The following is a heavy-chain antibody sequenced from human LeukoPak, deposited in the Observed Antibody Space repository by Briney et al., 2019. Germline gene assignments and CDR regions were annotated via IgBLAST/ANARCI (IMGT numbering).Heavy chain of an antibody. Sequence: GSLRLSCASSGFPFSKYWMLWVRQAPGKGLEGVSRINTDGTVTTYADSVKGRFTVSRDNADNTMFLQMNSVRDEDTAVYYCATKQWLAPPPDSWGQGTPVTVSS. D-gene: IGHD6-19*01. CDR1: GFPFSKYW. J-gene: IGHJ4*02. CDR2: INTDGTVT. V-gene: IGHV3-74*01. CDR3: ATKQWLAPPPDS.